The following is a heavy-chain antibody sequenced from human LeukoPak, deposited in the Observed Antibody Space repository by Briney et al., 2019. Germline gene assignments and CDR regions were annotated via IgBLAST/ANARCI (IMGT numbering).Heavy chain of an antibody. V-gene: IGHV1-18*01. Sequence: ASVTVSCKASGYTFTSYGISWVRQAPGQGLEWMGWISAYNGNTNYAQKLQGRVTMTTDTSTSTAYMELRSRRSDDTAVYYCARDRYNWNYYYYYYMDVWGKGTTVTVSS. D-gene: IGHD1-20*01. CDR1: GYTFTSYG. CDR2: ISAYNGNT. CDR3: ARDRYNWNYYYYYYMDV. J-gene: IGHJ6*03.